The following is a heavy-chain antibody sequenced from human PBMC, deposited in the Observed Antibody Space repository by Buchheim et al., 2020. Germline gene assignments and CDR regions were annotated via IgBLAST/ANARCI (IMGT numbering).Heavy chain of an antibody. CDR1: RYIFSSYW. CDR3: ARAFRYIDWLNPVGGMDL. D-gene: IGHD3-9*01. CDR2: IKQDGSEK. Sequence: EVQLVESGGGSVQPGGSLRLSCAASRYIFSSYWMTWVRQAPGKGLEWVANIKQDGSEKYYVDSVKGRFTISRDNAKNSLYLQMNGLRAEDTAVYYCARAFRYIDWLNPVGGMDLWGQGTT. V-gene: IGHV3-7*01. J-gene: IGHJ6*02.